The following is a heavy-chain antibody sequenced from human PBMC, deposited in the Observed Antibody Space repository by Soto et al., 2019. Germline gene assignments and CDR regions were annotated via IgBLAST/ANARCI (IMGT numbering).Heavy chain of an antibody. V-gene: IGHV3-33*01. Sequence: QVQLVESGGGAVQPGRSLRLSCAASGSTFGNYGMHWVRQAPGKGLEWVAVIWFDGSKRFHIDSVKGRFTISRDNSKNILYLQMNSLRAEDTAVYYCARFNGVNSAGVFDIWGQGTMVTVSS. CDR3: ARFNGVNSAGVFDI. CDR2: IWFDGSKR. J-gene: IGHJ3*02. D-gene: IGHD4-17*01. CDR1: GSTFGNYG.